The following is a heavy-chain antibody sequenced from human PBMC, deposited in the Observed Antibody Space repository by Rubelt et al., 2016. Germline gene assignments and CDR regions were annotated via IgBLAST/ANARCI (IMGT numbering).Heavy chain of an antibody. CDR3: ARGRDGDRMGC. V-gene: IGHV4-59*12. CDR2: SYYSGST. J-gene: IGHJ4*02. Sequence: QVQLQESGPGLVKPSETLSLTCTVSGGSISSYYWSWIRQPPGKGLAWIGYSYYSGSTSYNPSLRSRVTMSVDTTKNQFSLKLSSVTAADTAVYYCARGRDGDRMGCWGQGTLVTVSS. CDR1: GGSISSYY. D-gene: IGHD4-17*01.